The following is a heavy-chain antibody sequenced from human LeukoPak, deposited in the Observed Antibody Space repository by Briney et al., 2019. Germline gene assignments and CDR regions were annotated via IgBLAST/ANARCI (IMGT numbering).Heavy chain of an antibody. Sequence: GGSLRLSCATSAFTFDDYAMHWVRQAPGKGLQWVSGISWNSGSIGYADSVKGRFTISRDNAKNSLYLQMNSLRAEDMALYYCAKGGEMATIGGYFDYWGQGTLVTVSS. CDR1: AFTFDDYA. CDR3: AKGGEMATIGGYFDY. D-gene: IGHD5-24*01. CDR2: ISWNSGSI. V-gene: IGHV3-9*03. J-gene: IGHJ4*02.